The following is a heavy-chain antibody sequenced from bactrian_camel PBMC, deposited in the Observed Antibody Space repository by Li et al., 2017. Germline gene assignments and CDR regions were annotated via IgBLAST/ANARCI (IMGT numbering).Heavy chain of an antibody. Sequence: VQLVESGGGLVQPGGTLRLSCAASGFTFSNYLMRWVRQAPGKGLEWVALIYTRSINEFYADSVKGRFTISQDNAKITQYLQMNSLKPEDTAMYYCAARGMGSKCLPQEADFGYWGQGTQVTVS. CDR2: IYTRSINE. V-gene: IGHV3S40*01. CDR1: GFTFSNYL. J-gene: IGHJ6*01. D-gene: IGHD3*01. CDR3: AARGMGSKCLPQEADFGY.